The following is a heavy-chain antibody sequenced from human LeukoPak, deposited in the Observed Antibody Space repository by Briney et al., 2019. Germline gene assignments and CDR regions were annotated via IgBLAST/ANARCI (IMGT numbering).Heavy chain of an antibody. Sequence: SETLSLTCAVYGGSFSGSFSDYYWTCIRQTPGKGLEWIGEIFHSGSTNYNPSLKSRVTISVDTSKNQFSLKLSSVTAADTAVYYCASSLLWFGGPQLTYYYYMDVWGKGTTVTVSS. CDR1: GGSFSGSFSDYY. D-gene: IGHD3-10*01. V-gene: IGHV4-34*12. J-gene: IGHJ6*03. CDR3: ASSLLWFGGPQLTYYYYMDV. CDR2: IFHSGST.